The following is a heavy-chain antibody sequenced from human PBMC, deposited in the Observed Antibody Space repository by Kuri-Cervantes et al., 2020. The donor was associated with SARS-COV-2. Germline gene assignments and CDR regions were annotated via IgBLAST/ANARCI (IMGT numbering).Heavy chain of an antibody. V-gene: IGHV4-34*01. J-gene: IGHJ6*02. CDR1: GGSFSGYY. D-gene: IGHD3-3*01. CDR2: INHSGST. Sequence: SETLSLTCAVYGGSFSGYYWSWIRQPPGKGLEWIWEINHSGSTNYNPSLKSRVTISVDTSKNQFSLKLSSVTAADTAVYYCARVWGWSGYYFHYGMDVWGQGTTVTVSS. CDR3: ARVWGWSGYYFHYGMDV.